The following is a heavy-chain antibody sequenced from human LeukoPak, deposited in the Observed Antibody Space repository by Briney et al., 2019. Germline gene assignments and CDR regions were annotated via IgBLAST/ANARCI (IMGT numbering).Heavy chain of an antibody. Sequence: GWSLRLSCAASGFTVRIFGLNWVRQAPGKGPEWVSYIDARSGITYYADSVQGRFTISRDDARESVFLQMDGLRVDDTAVNYCARTYDFGRGPPGDAFDNWGPGTWVIVSS. CDR1: GFTVRIFG. CDR3: ARTYDFGRGPPGDAFDN. V-gene: IGHV3-48*04. CDR2: IDARSGIT. D-gene: IGHD3-3*01. J-gene: IGHJ3*02.